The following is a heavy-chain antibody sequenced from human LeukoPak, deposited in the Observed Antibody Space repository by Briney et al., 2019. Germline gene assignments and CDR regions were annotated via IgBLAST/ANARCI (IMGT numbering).Heavy chain of an antibody. J-gene: IGHJ4*02. CDR1: GHTSTTYA. CDR2: INAGNGNI. CDR3: ARAVERGPMVYARYYFDY. D-gene: IGHD2-8*01. V-gene: IGHV1-3*01. Sequence: ASVKVSCKASGHTSTTYAIHWVRQAPGQGLEWMGWINAGNGNIKYSQKFQGRVTITGDTSASTAYMELSSLRSEDTAVYYCARAVERGPMVYARYYFDYWGQGTLVTVSS.